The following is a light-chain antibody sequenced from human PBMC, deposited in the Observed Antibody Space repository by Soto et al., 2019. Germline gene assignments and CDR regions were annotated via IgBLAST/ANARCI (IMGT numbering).Light chain of an antibody. CDR2: RDS. Sequence: SYELTQPPSVSVSPGQTASITCSGDKLGDKYASWYQQKPGQSPVLVIYRDSKRPSGIPERFSGSNSGNTVTLTINENQAVDGADYYCQAWDSGNVVFGGGTKLTVL. V-gene: IGLV3-1*01. CDR3: QAWDSGNVV. J-gene: IGLJ2*01. CDR1: KLGDKY.